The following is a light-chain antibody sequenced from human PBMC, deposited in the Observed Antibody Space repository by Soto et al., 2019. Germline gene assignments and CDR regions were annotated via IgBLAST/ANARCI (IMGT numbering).Light chain of an antibody. J-gene: IGKJ1*01. Sequence: VLTQSPATLSLSPGERATLSCRASLNVNSYLAWYQQKPGQAPRLLIYDASTRATGIPARFSGSGSGTEFTLTISSLQSEDFAVYYCQQYKKWPRTFGHGTKVDIK. V-gene: IGKV3-15*01. CDR2: DAS. CDR3: QQYKKWPRT. CDR1: LNVNSY.